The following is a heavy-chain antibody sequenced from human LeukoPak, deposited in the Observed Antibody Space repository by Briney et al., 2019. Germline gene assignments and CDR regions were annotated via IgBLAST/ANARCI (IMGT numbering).Heavy chain of an antibody. CDR2: IQYDGANE. D-gene: IGHD6-6*01. J-gene: IGHJ4*02. CDR3: ARDVNLRQLVD. V-gene: IGHV3-30*19. Sequence: GGSLRLSCAASGFSFSSYGMHWVRQAPGKGLQWVDHIQYDGANEHYADSVKGRFTISRDNSMGTLFLQMNSLRSDDTAVYFCARDVNLRQLVDWGQGTLVIVSS. CDR1: GFSFSSYG.